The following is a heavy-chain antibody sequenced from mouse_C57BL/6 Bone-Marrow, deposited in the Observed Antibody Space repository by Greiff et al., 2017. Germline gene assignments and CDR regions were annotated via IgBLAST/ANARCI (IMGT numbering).Heavy chain of an antibody. D-gene: IGHD1-1*01. CDR1: GYTFTSYW. CDR2: IDPSDSYT. CDR3: AGGGLRLYYFDY. Sequence: QVQLQQPGAELVKPGASVKLSCKASGYTFTSYWMQWVKQRPGQGLEWIGEIDPSDSYTNYNQKFKGKATLTVDTSSSRAYMQLSSLTSEDSAVYYCAGGGLRLYYFDYWGQGTTLTVSS. J-gene: IGHJ2*01. V-gene: IGHV1-50*01.